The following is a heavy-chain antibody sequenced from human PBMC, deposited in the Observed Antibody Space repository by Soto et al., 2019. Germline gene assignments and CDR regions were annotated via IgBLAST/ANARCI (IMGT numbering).Heavy chain of an antibody. CDR2: ISYDGSNK. CDR1: GFTFSSYA. J-gene: IGHJ1*01. CDR3: ARPYSSGGSCRYSGEYFQH. V-gene: IGHV3-30-3*01. Sequence: QVQLVESGGGVVQPGRSLRLSCAASGFTFSSYAMHWVRQAPGKGLEWVAVISYDGSNKYYADSVKGRFTISRDNSKNTLYLQMNSLRAEDTAVYYCARPYSSGGSCRYSGEYFQHWGQGTLVTVSS. D-gene: IGHD2-15*01.